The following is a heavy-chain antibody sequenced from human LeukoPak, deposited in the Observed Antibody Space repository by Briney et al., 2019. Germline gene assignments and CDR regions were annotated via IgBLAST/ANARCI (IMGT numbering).Heavy chain of an antibody. D-gene: IGHD1-20*01. Sequence: SQTLSLTCAVSGGPISSGGYAWSWMRQPPGKGLEWIGYIYHSGSTYYNPSLKSRVTISVDRSKNQFSLKLSSVTAADTAVYYCASNNFYYYYYGMDVWGQGTTVTVSS. CDR1: GGPISSGGYA. J-gene: IGHJ6*02. V-gene: IGHV4-30-2*01. CDR3: ASNNFYYYYYGMDV. CDR2: IYHSGST.